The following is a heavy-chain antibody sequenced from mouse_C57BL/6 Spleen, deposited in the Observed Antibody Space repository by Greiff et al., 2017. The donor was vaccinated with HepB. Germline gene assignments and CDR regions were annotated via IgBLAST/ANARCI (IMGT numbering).Heavy chain of an antibody. Sequence: EVHLVESGGGLVQPKGSLKLSCAASGFSFNTYAMNWVRQTPGKGLEWVARIRSKSNNYATYYADSVKDRFTISRDDSESMLYLQMNNLKTEGTAMYYCVMGLFAYWGQGTLVTVSA. V-gene: IGHV10-1*01. CDR1: GFSFNTYA. CDR3: VMGLFAY. J-gene: IGHJ3*01. CDR2: IRSKSNNYAT.